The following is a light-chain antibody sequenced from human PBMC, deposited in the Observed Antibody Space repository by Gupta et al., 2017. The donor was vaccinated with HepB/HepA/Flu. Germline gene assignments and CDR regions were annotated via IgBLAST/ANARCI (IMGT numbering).Light chain of an antibody. Sequence: SSELTQDPAVSVALGQTVRITCQGDSLRSSYTSWYQQKPGQAPMLVIYGKNNRPSGIPDRFSISSSGNTVSLTITGAQAEDEADYYCNSRDSSGDLYVFGTGTKVTGL. CDR1: SLRSSY. J-gene: IGLJ1*01. CDR2: GKN. CDR3: NSRDSSGDLYV. V-gene: IGLV3-19*01.